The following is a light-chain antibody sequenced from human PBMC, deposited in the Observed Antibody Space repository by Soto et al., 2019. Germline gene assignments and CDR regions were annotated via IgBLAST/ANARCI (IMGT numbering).Light chain of an antibody. J-gene: IGLJ3*02. CDR2: SDD. CDR3: TTWDDSLSGFV. CDR1: SSNIGGNT. V-gene: IGLV1-44*01. Sequence: QSALTQPPSASGTPGQRVTISCSGSSSNIGGNTVNWYLHLPGASPKLLIYSDDQRPSGVPDRFSGSKSGSSVSLAISGLQSDDEADYYCTTWDDSLSGFVFGGGTKVTVL.